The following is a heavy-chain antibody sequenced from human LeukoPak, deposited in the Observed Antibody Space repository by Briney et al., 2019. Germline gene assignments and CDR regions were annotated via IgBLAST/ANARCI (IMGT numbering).Heavy chain of an antibody. Sequence: GGSLRLSCAASGFTLSNYWMYWVRQAPGKGLVWVSRINADGSSASYADSVKGRFTISRDNAKSTLYLQMNSLRAEDTAMYYCARDYGRSRDYGMDVWGQGTTVTVSS. CDR2: INADGSSA. V-gene: IGHV3-74*01. CDR3: ARDYGRSRDYGMDV. D-gene: IGHD3-10*01. CDR1: GFTLSNYW. J-gene: IGHJ6*02.